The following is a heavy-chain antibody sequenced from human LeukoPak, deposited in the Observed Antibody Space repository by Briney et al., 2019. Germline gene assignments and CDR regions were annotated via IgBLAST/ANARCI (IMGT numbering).Heavy chain of an antibody. D-gene: IGHD3-9*01. CDR3: ARDSAYYDILTCYYTPYFDY. CDR2: IYYSGST. V-gene: IGHV4-39*07. CDR1: GGSISSSSYY. J-gene: IGHJ4*02. Sequence: SETLSLTCTVSGGSISSSSYYWGWIRQPPGKGLEWIGSIYYSGSTYYNPSLKSRVTISVDTSKNQFSLKLSSVTAADTAVYYCARDSAYYDILTCYYTPYFDYWGQGTLVTVSS.